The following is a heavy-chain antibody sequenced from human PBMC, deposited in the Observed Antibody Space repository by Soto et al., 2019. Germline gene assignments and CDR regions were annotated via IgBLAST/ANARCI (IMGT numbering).Heavy chain of an antibody. CDR3: AKTRVADSGYYFDH. CDR1: GFSFGDSY. D-gene: IGHD3-10*01. V-gene: IGHV3-11*05. CDR2: ISGGSSYT. Sequence: QVQLVESGGGLVKPGGSLRLSCAASGFSFGDSYMSWIRQSAGKGLEWLSYISGGSSYTKYAESVKGRFTISRDNARRSLFLQVNGLRADDTAIYYCAKTRVADSGYYFDHWGQGTMVTFSS. J-gene: IGHJ4*02.